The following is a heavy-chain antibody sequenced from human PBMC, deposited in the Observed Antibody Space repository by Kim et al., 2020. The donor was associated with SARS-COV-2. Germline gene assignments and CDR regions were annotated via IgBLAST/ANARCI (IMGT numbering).Heavy chain of an antibody. CDR2: IYYSGST. Sequence: SETLSLTCTVSGGSISSGGYYWSWIRQHPGKGLEWIGYIYYSGSTYYNPSLKSRVTISVDTSKNQFSLKLSSVTAADTAVYYCARDLGVVVVPAAIPTGAFDIWGQGTMVTVSS. CDR1: GGSISSGGYY. V-gene: IGHV4-31*03. J-gene: IGHJ3*02. CDR3: ARDLGVVVVPAAIPTGAFDI. D-gene: IGHD2-2*01.